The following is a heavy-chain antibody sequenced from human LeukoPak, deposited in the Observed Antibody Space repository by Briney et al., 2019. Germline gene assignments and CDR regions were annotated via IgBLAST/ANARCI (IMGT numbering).Heavy chain of an antibody. Sequence: GGSLRLSCAASGFTFSSYGMHWVRQAPGKGLEWVAVIWYDGSNKYYADSVKGRFTISRDNSKNTLYLQMSSLRAEDTAVYYCARDGSYYDSSGYSRDWGQGTLVTVSS. J-gene: IGHJ4*02. CDR3: ARDGSYYDSSGYSRD. CDR1: GFTFSSYG. CDR2: IWYDGSNK. V-gene: IGHV3-33*01. D-gene: IGHD3-22*01.